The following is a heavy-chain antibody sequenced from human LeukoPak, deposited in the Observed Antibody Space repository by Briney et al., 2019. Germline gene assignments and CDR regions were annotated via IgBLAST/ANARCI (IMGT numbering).Heavy chain of an antibody. Sequence: ASVKVSCKASGYTFTSYYMHWVRQAPGQGLEWMGIINPSGGSTSYAQKFQGRVTMTRDMSTSTVYMELSSLRSEDTAVYYCARDFEAYGSGSYLPFDYWGQGTLVTVSS. CDR1: GYTFTSYY. CDR2: INPSGGST. D-gene: IGHD3-10*01. CDR3: ARDFEAYGSGSYLPFDY. V-gene: IGHV1-46*01. J-gene: IGHJ4*02.